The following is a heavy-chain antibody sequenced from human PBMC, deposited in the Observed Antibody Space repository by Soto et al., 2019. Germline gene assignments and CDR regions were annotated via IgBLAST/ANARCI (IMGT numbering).Heavy chain of an antibody. V-gene: IGHV3-30*18. J-gene: IGHJ6*02. CDR2: ISYDGTNK. D-gene: IGHD4-4*01. CDR1: GFTFSTYD. CDR3: AKDQVPVTSQPGYYFHGMDV. Sequence: GGSLRLSCAASGFTFSTYDMHWVRQAPGKGLEWVAVISYDGTNKYYADSVKGRFTISRDNSKNTLYLQMNSLRAEDTTVYYCAKDQVPVTSQPGYYFHGMDVWGQGTTVTVSS.